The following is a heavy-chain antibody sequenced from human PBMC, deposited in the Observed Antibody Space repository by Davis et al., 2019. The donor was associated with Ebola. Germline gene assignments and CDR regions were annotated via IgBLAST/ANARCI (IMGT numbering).Heavy chain of an antibody. J-gene: IGHJ4*02. CDR1: GFTFSSYG. CDR3: TTWWQLVDY. V-gene: IGHV3-30*03. D-gene: IGHD2-15*01. Sequence: GGSLRLSCAASGFTFSSYGMHWVRQAPGKGLEWVAVISYDGSNKYYADSVKGRFTISRDNSKNTLYLQMNSLRAEDTAVYYCTTWWQLVDYWGQGTLVTVSS. CDR2: ISYDGSNK.